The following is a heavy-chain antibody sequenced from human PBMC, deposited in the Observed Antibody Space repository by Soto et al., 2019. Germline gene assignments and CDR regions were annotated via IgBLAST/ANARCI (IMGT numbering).Heavy chain of an antibody. V-gene: IGHV1-69*06. CDR1: GGTLSIYG. J-gene: IGHJ3*02. Sequence: QVQLVQSGAEVKKPGSSVKVSCKASGGTLSIYGSSWVRQAPGQGLEWMGGTIPIFGTPNYAQKCQGRVTITADKSTSTAYMELSSLRSEDTAVYYCASPYTSSFAFDIWGQGTVVTVSS. D-gene: IGHD6-6*01. CDR2: TIPIFGTP. CDR3: ASPYTSSFAFDI.